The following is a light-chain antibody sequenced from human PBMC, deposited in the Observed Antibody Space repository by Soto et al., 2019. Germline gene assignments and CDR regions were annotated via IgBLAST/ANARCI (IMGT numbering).Light chain of an antibody. CDR2: DAS. CDR3: QRYVTAPLT. Sequence: EIVLTHSPGTLSLSPGEGATVSCRASQSVNSNLLAWFQQKPGQAPGLLIHDASRRATGIPDRFSGSGSGTDFILSISSLQPEDFAVYYCQRYVTAPLTVGQGTKLQI. CDR1: QSVNSNL. V-gene: IGKV3-20*01. J-gene: IGKJ2*01.